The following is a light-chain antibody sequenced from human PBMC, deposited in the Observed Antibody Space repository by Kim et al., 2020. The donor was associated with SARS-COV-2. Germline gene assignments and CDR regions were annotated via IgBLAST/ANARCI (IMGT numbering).Light chain of an antibody. CDR2: DVS. V-gene: IGKV3-11*01. CDR3: QQRSNWPLT. Sequence: SLSPGERATLSCRASQSVNFLAWYQQRPGQAPRLLIYDVSKRATGIPARFRGSGSGTDFTLTITSLEPEDFAVYYCQQRSNWPLTFGGGTKVEIK. J-gene: IGKJ4*01. CDR1: QSVNF.